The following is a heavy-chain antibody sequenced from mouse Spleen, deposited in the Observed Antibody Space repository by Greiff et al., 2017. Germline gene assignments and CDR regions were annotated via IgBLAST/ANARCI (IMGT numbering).Heavy chain of an antibody. V-gene: IGHV2-2*02. CDR2: IWSGGST. D-gene: IGHD4-1*01. CDR3: ARNGDWDPYWYFDV. Sequence: VQLQQSGPGLVQPSQSLSITCTVSGFSLTSYGVHWVRQSPGKGLEWLGVIWSGGSTDYNAAFISRLSISKDNSKSQVFFKMNSLQANDTAIYYCARNGDWDPYWYFDVWGAGTTVTVSS. CDR1: GFSLTSYG. J-gene: IGHJ1*01.